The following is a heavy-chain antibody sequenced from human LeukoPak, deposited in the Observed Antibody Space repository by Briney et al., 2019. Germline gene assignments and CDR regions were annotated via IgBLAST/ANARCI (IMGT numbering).Heavy chain of an antibody. Sequence: GASVKVSCKASGGTFSSYAISWVRQAPGQGLEWMGRIIPILGIANYAQKFQGRVTITADKSTSTAYMELRSLRSDDTAVYYCARDQATMVRGVLGYWGQGTLVTVSS. CDR1: GGTFSSYA. J-gene: IGHJ4*02. CDR3: ARDQATMVRGVLGY. CDR2: IIPILGIA. V-gene: IGHV1-69*04. D-gene: IGHD3-10*01.